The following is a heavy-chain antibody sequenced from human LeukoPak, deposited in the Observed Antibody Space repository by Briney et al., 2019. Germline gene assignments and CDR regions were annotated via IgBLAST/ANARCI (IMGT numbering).Heavy chain of an antibody. CDR1: GGSLSGYY. CDR3: ARRNSDHQYYYSSGQLAPY. D-gene: IGHD3-22*01. V-gene: IGHV4-34*01. Sequence: PSETLSLTCVVYGGSLSGYYWGWIRQPPGKGLEWIGEINHSGSTNYNPSLKSRVTISVDTSKNQFSLKLSSVTAADTAVYYCARRNSDHQYYYSSGQLAPYLVQGTLVTVSS. CDR2: INHSGST. J-gene: IGHJ4*02.